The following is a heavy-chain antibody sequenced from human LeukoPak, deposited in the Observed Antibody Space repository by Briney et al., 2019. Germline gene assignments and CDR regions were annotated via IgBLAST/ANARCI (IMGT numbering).Heavy chain of an antibody. CDR3: ARTRRHYYGSGKNLTPWPAGLDV. Sequence: PSETLSLTCTVSGGSFSDYYWTWIRQSPGKGLEWIGYSGSTNYNPSLKCRVTISVDTSKRHFSLTLGSVTEADTAVYYCARTRRHYYGSGKNLTPWPAGLDVWGQGTTVIVS. D-gene: IGHD3-10*01. J-gene: IGHJ6*02. CDR1: GGSFSDYY. V-gene: IGHV4-59*01. CDR2: SGST.